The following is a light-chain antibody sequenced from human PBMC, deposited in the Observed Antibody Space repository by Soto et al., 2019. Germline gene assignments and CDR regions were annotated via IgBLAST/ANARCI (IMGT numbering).Light chain of an antibody. CDR1: QSVRSW. CDR3: QQSNNIPFT. V-gene: IGKV1-5*01. J-gene: IGKJ2*01. CDR2: DAS. Sequence: DIQMTQSPSTLSASVGDRVTITCRASQSVRSWLAWYQQKPGRAPKFLIYDASSLESGVPSRFSGSGSGTEFTLTISSLQPEDFATYYCQQSNNIPFTFGQGTHLEIK.